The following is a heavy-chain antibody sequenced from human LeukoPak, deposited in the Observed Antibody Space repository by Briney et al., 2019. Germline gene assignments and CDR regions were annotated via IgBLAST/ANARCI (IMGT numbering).Heavy chain of an antibody. Sequence: ASETLSLTCTVSGCSISSYYWSWIRQPPGKGLEWIGYIYYTGSTNYNPSLKSRVTISGDTSKNQFSLKLSSVTAADTAVYYCARTGIAAGNRGYYYYGMDVWGQGTTVTVSS. V-gene: IGHV4-59*08. CDR2: IYYTGST. CDR1: GCSISSYY. J-gene: IGHJ6*02. CDR3: ARTGIAAGNRGYYYYGMDV. D-gene: IGHD6-13*01.